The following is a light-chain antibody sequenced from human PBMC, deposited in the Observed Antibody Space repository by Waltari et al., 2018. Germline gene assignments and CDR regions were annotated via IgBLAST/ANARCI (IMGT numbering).Light chain of an antibody. J-gene: IGLJ3*02. Sequence: WFQQLPGKAPNALVYEVHSRASGVPDRFSGSKSGNTASLTISGPQSEDDANYFFCSYVGDYTSVFGGGTNLTVL. V-gene: IGLV2-11*03. CDR3: CSYVGDYTSV. CDR2: EVH.